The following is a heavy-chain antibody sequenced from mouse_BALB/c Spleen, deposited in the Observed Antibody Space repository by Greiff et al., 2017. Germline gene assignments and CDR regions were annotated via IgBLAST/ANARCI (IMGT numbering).Heavy chain of an antibody. CDR2: INPSSGYT. J-gene: IGHJ4*01. Sequence: VQLQQSGAELARPGASVKMSCKASGYTFTSYTMHWVKQRPGQGLEWIGYINPSSGYTNYNQKFKDKATLTADKSSSTAYVQLSSLTSEDSAVYYCESTARVEDYNAMDDWGQGTSVTVSS. CDR3: ESTARVEDYNAMDD. V-gene: IGHV1-4*01. CDR1: GYTFTSYT. D-gene: IGHD3-1*01.